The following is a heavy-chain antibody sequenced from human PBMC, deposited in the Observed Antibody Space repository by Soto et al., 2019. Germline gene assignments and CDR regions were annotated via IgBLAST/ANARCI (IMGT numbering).Heavy chain of an antibody. D-gene: IGHD2-8*01. Sequence: SETLSLTCTVSADSFRGAESYWSWIRQPLGKIPEWIGYTYYNGATKYNPALMSRVTMSEDTSKNQFSPGLSSVTAADPAVSVRGRGVSYIQGLPTFEHRCRGILVTVSS. CDR1: ADSFRGAESY. J-gene: IGHJ4*01. CDR3: GRGVSYIQGLPTFEH. V-gene: IGHV4-61*08. CDR2: TYYNGAT.